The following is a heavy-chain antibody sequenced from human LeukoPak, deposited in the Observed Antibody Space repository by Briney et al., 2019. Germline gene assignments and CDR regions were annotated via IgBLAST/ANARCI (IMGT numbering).Heavy chain of an antibody. CDR3: AVRGGGGSWNIGSFFDY. J-gene: IGHJ4*02. V-gene: IGHV1-69*01. Sequence: ASVKVSRKASGGTFSSYAISWVRQAPGQGLEWMGGIIPIFGTANYAQKFQGRVTITPDESTSTAYMELSSLGSEETGVYYCAVRGGGGSWNIGSFFDYWGQGTLVSVSS. D-gene: IGHD2-15*01. CDR1: GGTFSSYA. CDR2: IIPIFGTA.